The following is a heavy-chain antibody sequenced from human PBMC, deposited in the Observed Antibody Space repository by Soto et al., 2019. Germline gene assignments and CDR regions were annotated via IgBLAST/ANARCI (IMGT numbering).Heavy chain of an antibody. Sequence: QVQLVQSGAEVKKPGASVKVSCKASGYSFTRYGISWVRQAPGQGLEWMGWISTYNRNTNYAQKLKGRVTLTTGTSTDTAFMELRSLTSDDTAVYYCAREGYCSSGSCALYSHEYFGIDVWGQGTTVTVSS. CDR1: GYSFTRYG. CDR2: ISTYNRNT. CDR3: AREGYCSSGSCALYSHEYFGIDV. D-gene: IGHD2-15*01. V-gene: IGHV1-18*01. J-gene: IGHJ6*02.